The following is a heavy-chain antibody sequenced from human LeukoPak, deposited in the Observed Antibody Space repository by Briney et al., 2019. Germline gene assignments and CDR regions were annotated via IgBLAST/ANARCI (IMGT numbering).Heavy chain of an antibody. CDR2: IYYSGNT. CDR1: GGSISSGSYY. CDR3: ARTTTVTTHGWFDP. Sequence: PSETLSLTCTVSGGSISSGSYYWGWIRQPPGKGLEWIGSIYYSGNTYYNPSLQSRVTISADTSKNQFSLKLSSVTAADTAVYYCARTTTVTTHGWFDPWGQGTLVTVSS. V-gene: IGHV4-39*07. J-gene: IGHJ5*02. D-gene: IGHD4-17*01.